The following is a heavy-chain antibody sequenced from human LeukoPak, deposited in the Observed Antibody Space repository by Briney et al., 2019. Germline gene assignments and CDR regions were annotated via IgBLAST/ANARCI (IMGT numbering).Heavy chain of an antibody. CDR3: AREAVYCSGGSCDDAFDI. CDR2: INPNSGGT. Sequence: ASVKVSCKASGYTFTGYYMHWVRQAPGQGLEWMGRINPNSGGTNYAQKFQGRVTMTRDTSISTAYMELSRLRSDDQAVYYCAREAVYCSGGSCDDAFDIWGQGTMVTVSS. J-gene: IGHJ3*02. D-gene: IGHD2-15*01. CDR1: GYTFTGYY. V-gene: IGHV1-2*06.